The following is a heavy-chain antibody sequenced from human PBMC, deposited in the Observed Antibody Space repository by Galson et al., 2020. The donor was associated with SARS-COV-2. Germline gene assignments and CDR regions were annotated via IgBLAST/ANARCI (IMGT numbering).Heavy chain of an antibody. Sequence: SETLSLTCTVSGGSISSYYWSWIRQPPGKGLECIGYIYYSGSTNYNPSLKSRVTISVDTSKNQFSLKLSSVTAADTAVYYCAGDFWSGYYPTYYYYGMDVWGQGTTVTVSS. J-gene: IGHJ6*02. CDR2: IYYSGST. V-gene: IGHV4-59*01. CDR3: AGDFWSGYYPTYYYYGMDV. D-gene: IGHD3-3*01. CDR1: GGSISSYY.